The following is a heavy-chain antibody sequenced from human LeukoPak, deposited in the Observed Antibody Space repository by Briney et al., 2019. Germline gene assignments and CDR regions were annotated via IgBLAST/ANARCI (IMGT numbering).Heavy chain of an antibody. CDR3: ARDRVAGTARFDY. Sequence: PGGSLRLSCAASGFTFHSYSMNWVRQAPGKGLERVSSIFSSGAYIYYADSVKGRFTISRDNAKNSLYLQMNSLSAEDTAVYSCARDRVAGTARFDYWGQGTLVTVSS. V-gene: IGHV3-21*01. J-gene: IGHJ4*02. CDR1: GFTFHSYS. CDR2: IFSSGAYI. D-gene: IGHD6-13*01.